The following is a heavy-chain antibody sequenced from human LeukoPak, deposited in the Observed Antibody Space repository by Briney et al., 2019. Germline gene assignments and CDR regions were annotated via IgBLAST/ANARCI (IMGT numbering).Heavy chain of an antibody. V-gene: IGHV1-18*01. CDR2: ISGYNGKT. J-gene: IGHJ4*02. CDR3: ARVGATYGDPLEYDY. CDR1: GYSFATYA. D-gene: IGHD1-26*01. Sequence: ASVKVSCKASGYSFATYAITWVRQAPGLGLEWMGWISGYNGKTNCAPKLQGRLTMTTDTSTSTAYMELRSLRPDDTAMYYCARVGATYGDPLEYDYWGQGTLVTVSS.